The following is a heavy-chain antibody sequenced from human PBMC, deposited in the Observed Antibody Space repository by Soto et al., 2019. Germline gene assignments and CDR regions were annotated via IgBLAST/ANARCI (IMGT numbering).Heavy chain of an antibody. V-gene: IGHV3-23*01. J-gene: IGHJ4*02. D-gene: IGHD3-10*01. CDR1: GVTFSNSA. CDR3: AKQRADYGTGADTFYFDS. CDR2: LSGSGGNT. Sequence: EVQLLESGGGLVQPGGSLRLSCTVSGVTFSNSAMNWVRQAPGKGLEWVSSLSGSGGNTYYADSVKGRFIISRDNSKNTLYLLMNSLRAEDTALYYCAKQRADYGTGADTFYFDSWGQGALVTVSS.